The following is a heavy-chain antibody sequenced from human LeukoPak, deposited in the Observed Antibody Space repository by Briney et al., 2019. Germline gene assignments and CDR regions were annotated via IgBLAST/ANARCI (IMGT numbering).Heavy chain of an antibody. V-gene: IGHV3-23*01. Sequence: GGSLRLSCAASGFTFNDYAMNWVRQAPGKGLEWVSVISGSGGTTYYADSVKGRFTISRDSSKNTLYLQMNSLRAEDTAVYYCAKVSGGGLYYDGMDVWGQGTTVTVSS. D-gene: IGHD1-14*01. CDR3: AKVSGGGLYYDGMDV. CDR2: ISGSGGTT. CDR1: GFTFNDYA. J-gene: IGHJ6*02.